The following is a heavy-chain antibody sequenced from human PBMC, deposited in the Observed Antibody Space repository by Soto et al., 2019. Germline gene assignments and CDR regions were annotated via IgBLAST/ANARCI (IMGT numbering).Heavy chain of an antibody. D-gene: IGHD3-10*01. CDR3: AGGVVRGLIITDAFDI. V-gene: IGHV4-31*03. CDR1: GGSIRSGGYY. Sequence: PSETLSLTCTVSGGSIRSGGYYWSWIRQHPGKGLEWIGYIYYSGSTYYNPSLKSRVTISEDTSKNQFSPKLSSVTAADTAVYYCAGGVVRGLIITDAFDIWGQGTMVTVSS. CDR2: IYYSGST. J-gene: IGHJ3*02.